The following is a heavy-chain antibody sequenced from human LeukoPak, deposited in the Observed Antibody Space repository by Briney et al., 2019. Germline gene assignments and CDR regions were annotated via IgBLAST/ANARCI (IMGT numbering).Heavy chain of an antibody. CDR1: GFTFSSYE. CDR2: ISDSGDNT. CDR3: AKANSITIFGVISPVDY. J-gene: IGHJ4*02. Sequence: GALRLSCAASGFTFSSYEMNWVRQAPGKGLEWVSTISDSGDNTYYADSVKGRFTISRDNSKNTLYLQMNSLRAEDTAVYYCAKANSITIFGVISPVDYWGQGTLVTVSS. V-gene: IGHV3-23*01. D-gene: IGHD3-3*01.